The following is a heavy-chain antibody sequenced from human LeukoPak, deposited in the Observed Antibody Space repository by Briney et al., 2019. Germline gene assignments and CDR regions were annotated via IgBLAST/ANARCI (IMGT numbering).Heavy chain of an antibody. J-gene: IGHJ4*02. CDR3: AKKSPIFGVVIPLFDY. Sequence: GGSLRLSCAASGSTFSSYSMNWVRQAPGKGLEWVSSISSSSSYIYYADSVKGRFTISRDNAKNSLYLQMNSLRAEDTAVYYCAKKSPIFGVVIPLFDYWGQGTLVSVSS. D-gene: IGHD3-3*01. CDR2: ISSSSSYI. V-gene: IGHV3-21*01. CDR1: GSTFSSYS.